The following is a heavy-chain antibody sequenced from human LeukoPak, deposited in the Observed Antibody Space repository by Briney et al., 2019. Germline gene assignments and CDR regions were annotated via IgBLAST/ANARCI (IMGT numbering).Heavy chain of an antibody. Sequence: ASVKVSCKASGYTFTSYGISWVRQAPGQGLEWMGWISAYNGNTNYAQKLQGRVAMTTDTSTSTAYMELRSLRSDDTAVYYCARFGLASPDIEDFDYWGQGTLVTVSS. V-gene: IGHV1-18*04. J-gene: IGHJ4*02. CDR1: GYTFTSYG. CDR3: ARFGLASPDIEDFDY. CDR2: ISAYNGNT. D-gene: IGHD2-15*01.